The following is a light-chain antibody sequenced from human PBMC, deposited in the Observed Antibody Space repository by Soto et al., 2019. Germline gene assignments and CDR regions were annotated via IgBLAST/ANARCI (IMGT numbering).Light chain of an antibody. V-gene: IGKV1-5*03. Sequence: DIQMTQSPSTLSGSDGDRVTITCRASQTISSWFAWYQQKPGKAPTLLIYKASTLTSGVPSRFSGSGSGTEFTLTISSLQPDDFATYYCQHYNSYSEAFGQGTKVDIK. J-gene: IGKJ1*01. CDR2: KAS. CDR3: QHYNSYSEA. CDR1: QTISSW.